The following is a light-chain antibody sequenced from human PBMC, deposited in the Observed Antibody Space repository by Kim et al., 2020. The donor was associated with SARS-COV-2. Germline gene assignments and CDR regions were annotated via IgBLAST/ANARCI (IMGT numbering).Light chain of an antibody. CDR3: AAWDDSLNGLL. CDR2: SND. CDR1: SSNIGLNN. J-gene: IGLJ2*01. Sequence: VLTQPPSASGTPGQRVTISCSGSSSNIGLNNVHWYQQLPGTAPKLLIHSNDQRPSGVPDRFSGSKSGTSASLAISGLQSEDDADYYCAAWDDSLNGLLFGGGTQLTVL. V-gene: IGLV1-44*01.